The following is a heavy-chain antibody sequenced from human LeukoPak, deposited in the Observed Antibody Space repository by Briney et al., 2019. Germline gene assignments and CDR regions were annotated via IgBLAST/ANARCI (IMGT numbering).Heavy chain of an antibody. Sequence: GGSLRLSCAASGFTFSSYGMHWVRQAPGKGLEWVAVISYDGSNKYYADSVKGRFTIPRDNSMNTLYLQMNSLRDEDTAVYYCAQAWRWLQLNYWGQGTRVTVSS. CDR1: GFTFSSYG. D-gene: IGHD5-24*01. V-gene: IGHV3-30*18. J-gene: IGHJ4*02. CDR3: AQAWRWLQLNY. CDR2: ISYDGSNK.